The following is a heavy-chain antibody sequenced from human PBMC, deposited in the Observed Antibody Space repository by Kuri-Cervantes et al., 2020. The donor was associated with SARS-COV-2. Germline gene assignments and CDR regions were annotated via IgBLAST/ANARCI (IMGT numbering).Heavy chain of an antibody. V-gene: IGHV4-61*01. J-gene: IGHJ4*02. CDR1: GGSVSSGSYY. CDR3: ARGSYSFGVDY. Sequence: SETLSLTCTVSGGSVSSGSYYWSWIRQPPGKGLEWIGYIYYSGSTNYNPSLKSRVTISVDTSKNQFSLKLSSVTAADTAVYSCARGSYSFGVDYWGQGTLVTVSS. D-gene: IGHD1-26*01. CDR2: IYYSGST.